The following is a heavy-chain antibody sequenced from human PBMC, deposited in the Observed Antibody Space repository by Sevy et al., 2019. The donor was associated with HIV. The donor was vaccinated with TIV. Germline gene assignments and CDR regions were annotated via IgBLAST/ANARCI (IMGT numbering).Heavy chain of an antibody. V-gene: IGHV3-7*04. CDR3: ARGNSGSFDY. CDR2: IKQDESEK. J-gene: IGHJ4*02. D-gene: IGHD3-22*01. CDR1: GFSFSHYW. Sequence: GGSLRLSCAASGFSFSHYWMHWVRQAPGKGLGWVANIKQDESEKYYVASVKGRFTISRDNAKNSVYLQMISLIPEDTAIYYCARGNSGSFDYWGQGTLVTVS.